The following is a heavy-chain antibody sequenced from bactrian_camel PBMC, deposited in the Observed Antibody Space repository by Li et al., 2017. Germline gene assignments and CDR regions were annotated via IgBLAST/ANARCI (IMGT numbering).Heavy chain of an antibody. Sequence: VQLVESGGGLVQPGGSLRLSCAASGFDISHNAMAWVRQAPGKGLEWVSGINNNGGSTVYADSVKGRFTASRDNDKNTLYLQLNGLNTEDTAKYYCGRGTWDAGIIYWGQGTQVTVS. CDR2: INNNGGST. J-gene: IGHJ4*01. CDR3: GRGTWDAGIIY. CDR1: GFDISHNA. V-gene: IGHV3S42*01. D-gene: IGHD2*01.